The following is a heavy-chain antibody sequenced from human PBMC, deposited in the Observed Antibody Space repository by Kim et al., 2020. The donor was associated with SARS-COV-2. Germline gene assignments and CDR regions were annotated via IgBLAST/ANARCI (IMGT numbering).Heavy chain of an antibody. CDR3: ARHGVVVITTSPGFDY. D-gene: IGHD3-22*01. Sequence: SLKSRVTISVDTSKNQFSLKLSSVTAADTAVYYCARHGVVVITTSPGFDYWGQGTLVTVSS. V-gene: IGHV4-39*01. J-gene: IGHJ4*02.